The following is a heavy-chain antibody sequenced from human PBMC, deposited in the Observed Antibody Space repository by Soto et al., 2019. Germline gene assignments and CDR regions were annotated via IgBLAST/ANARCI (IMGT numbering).Heavy chain of an antibody. CDR3: ARVPGVVVSADDAFDL. J-gene: IGHJ3*01. Sequence: QVQLQESGPGLVKPSGTLSLTCAVSGGSVSSSNWWSWVRQSPGKGLEWMGEIYHSGSAHYNPSLKSRATISLDKSQNQFSLRLTSVTAADTAVYYCARVPGVVVSADDAFDLWGPGTRVIVSS. V-gene: IGHV4-4*02. CDR2: IYHSGSA. CDR1: GGSVSSSNW. D-gene: IGHD2-21*02.